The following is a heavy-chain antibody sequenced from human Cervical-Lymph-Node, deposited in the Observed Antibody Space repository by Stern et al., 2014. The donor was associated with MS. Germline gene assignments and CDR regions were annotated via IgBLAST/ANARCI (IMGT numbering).Heavy chain of an antibody. CDR3: ARDPGGYAYYYGMDV. D-gene: IGHD3-16*01. Sequence: VQLVQSEAEVKKPGSSVKVSCKASGGTFSSYGISWVRQAPGQGLEWMGGIIPIIGTATSAQKFQGRVTITADESASTAYMELSSLRSEDTAVYYCARDPGGYAYYYGMDVWGQGTTVTVSS. V-gene: IGHV1-69*12. CDR1: GGTFSSYG. CDR2: IIPIIGTA. J-gene: IGHJ6*02.